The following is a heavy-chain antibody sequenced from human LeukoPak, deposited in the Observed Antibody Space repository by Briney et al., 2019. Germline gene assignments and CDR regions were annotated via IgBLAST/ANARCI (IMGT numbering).Heavy chain of an antibody. Sequence: GSLRLSCAASGFTFSSYGMHWVRQAPGKGLEWVAVIWYDGSNKYYADSVKGRFTISRDNSKNTLYLQMNSLRAEDTAVYYCARSGGSGYLWVHYYYYGMDVWGQGTTVTVSS. CDR2: IWYDGSNK. D-gene: IGHD3-22*01. J-gene: IGHJ6*02. CDR3: ARSGGSGYLWVHYYYYGMDV. CDR1: GFTFSSYG. V-gene: IGHV3-33*01.